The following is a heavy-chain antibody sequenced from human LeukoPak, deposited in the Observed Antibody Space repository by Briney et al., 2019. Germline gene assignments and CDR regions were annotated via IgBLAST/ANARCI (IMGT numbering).Heavy chain of an antibody. CDR3: ARDACSSTSCYVSY. D-gene: IGHD2-2*01. J-gene: IGHJ4*02. CDR1: GFTFSSYS. CDR2: ISSSSSYI. V-gene: IGHV3-21*01. Sequence: GGSLRLSCAASGFTFSSYSMNWVRQAPGKGLEWVSSISSSSSYIYYADSVKGRFTISRDNAKNSLYLQMNSLRAEDTAVYYCARDACSSTSCYVSYWGQGTLVTVSS.